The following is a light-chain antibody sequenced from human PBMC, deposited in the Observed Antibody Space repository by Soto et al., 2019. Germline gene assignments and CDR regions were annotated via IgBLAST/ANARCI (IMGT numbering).Light chain of an antibody. CDR3: QKYNSDPGFT. CDR1: QGISNY. V-gene: IGKV1-27*01. J-gene: IGKJ3*01. CDR2: AAS. Sequence: DIQMTQSPSFLSASVGDRVTITCRASQGISNYLAWYQQKPGKVPKLLIYAASTLQSGVPSRFSGSGSGTDFTLTISSLQPEDVATYYCQKYNSDPGFTFGPGTKVDIK.